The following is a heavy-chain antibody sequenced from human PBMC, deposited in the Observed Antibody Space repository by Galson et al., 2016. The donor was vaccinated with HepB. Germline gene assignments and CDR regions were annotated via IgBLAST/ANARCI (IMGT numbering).Heavy chain of an antibody. Sequence: SLRLSCAASEFIFSEYGMHWVRQAPGKGLEWVATIWYDGTKTFYGDSVKGRFTISRDKSKNTLFLQMSSLRVDDTAVYYCAKDHWRDSSGFYEIENWGQGTLVIVSS. D-gene: IGHD6-19*01. CDR1: EFIFSEYG. CDR3: AKDHWRDSSGFYEIEN. J-gene: IGHJ4*02. V-gene: IGHV3-33*03. CDR2: IWYDGTKT.